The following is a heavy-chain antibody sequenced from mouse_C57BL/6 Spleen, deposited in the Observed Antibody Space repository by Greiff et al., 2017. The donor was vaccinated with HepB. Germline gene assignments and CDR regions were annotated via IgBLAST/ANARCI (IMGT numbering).Heavy chain of an antibody. CDR3: ARNGNYDDAMDY. J-gene: IGHJ4*01. CDR1: GYAFSSSW. V-gene: IGHV1-82*01. CDR2: IYPGDGDT. Sequence: VQLQQSGPELVKPGASVKISCKASGYAFSSSWMNWVKQRPGKGLEWIGRIYPGDGDTNYNGKFKGKATLTADKSSSTAYMQLSSLTSEDSAVYFCARNGNYDDAMDYWGQGTSVTVSS. D-gene: IGHD2-1*01.